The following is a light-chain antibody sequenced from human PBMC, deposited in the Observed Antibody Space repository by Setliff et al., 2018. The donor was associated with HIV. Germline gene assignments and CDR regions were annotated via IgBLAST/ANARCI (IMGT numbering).Light chain of an antibody. V-gene: IGLV3-21*04. CDR2: YDS. CDR1: NIGSKS. J-gene: IGLJ2*01. Sequence: SYELTQPPSVSVAPGKTARITCGGNNIGSKSVHWYQQKPGQAPVLVIYYDSDRPSGIPERFSGSNSGNTATLTISRVEAGDEADYYCHVWDSRSDHVVFGGGTKVNVL. CDR3: HVWDSRSDHVV.